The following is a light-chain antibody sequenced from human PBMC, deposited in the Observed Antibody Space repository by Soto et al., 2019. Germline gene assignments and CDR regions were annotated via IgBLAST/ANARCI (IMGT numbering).Light chain of an antibody. CDR2: DVS. V-gene: IGLV2-11*01. Sequence: QSALTQPRSVSGSPGQSVTISCTGTSSNVGAYNFVSWYRQYPCEAPKLMIFDVSKRPSGVPDRFSGSKSGNTASLTISGLQADDEADYYCCSFTGSDTVVFGGGTKLTVL. J-gene: IGLJ2*01. CDR3: CSFTGSDTVV. CDR1: SSNVGAYNF.